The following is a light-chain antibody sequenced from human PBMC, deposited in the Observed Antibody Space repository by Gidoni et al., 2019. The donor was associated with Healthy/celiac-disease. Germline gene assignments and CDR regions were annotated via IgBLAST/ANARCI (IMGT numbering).Light chain of an antibody. V-gene: IGLV2-23*03. CDR2: EGS. CDR1: SSDVGSYNL. J-gene: IGLJ2*01. Sequence: QSALTQPASVSGSPGQSITISCTGTSSDVGSYNLVSWYQQHPGKAPKLMIYEGSKRPSGVSNRFSGSKSGNTASLTISVLQAEDEADYYCCSYAGSSTFPVFGGGTKLTVL. CDR3: CSYAGSSTFPV.